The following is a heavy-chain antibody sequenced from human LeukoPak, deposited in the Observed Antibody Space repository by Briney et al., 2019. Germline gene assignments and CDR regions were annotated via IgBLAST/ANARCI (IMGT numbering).Heavy chain of an antibody. CDR1: GGSVSGYY. Sequence: SETLSLTWAVYGGSVSGYYWGWIRKPPGKGLEWIGEINHSGSTNYNPSLKSRVTISVDTSKNQFSLKLSSVTAADTAVYYCARGDQLLSTFFDYWGQGTLVTVSS. V-gene: IGHV4-34*01. D-gene: IGHD2-2*01. CDR3: ARGDQLLSTFFDY. CDR2: INHSGST. J-gene: IGHJ4*02.